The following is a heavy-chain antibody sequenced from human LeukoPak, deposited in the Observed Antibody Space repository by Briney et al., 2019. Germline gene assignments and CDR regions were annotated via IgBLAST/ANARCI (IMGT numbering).Heavy chain of an antibody. V-gene: IGHV3-11*01. CDR1: GFTFSDYY. Sequence: GGSLRLSCAASGFTFSDYYMSCIRQAPGKGLGWVSYISSSGSTIYYADSVKGRFTISRDNAKNSLYLQMNSLRAEDTAVYYCARVASYDFWSGYSWGQGTLVTVSS. D-gene: IGHD3-3*01. CDR3: ARVASYDFWSGYS. CDR2: ISSSGSTI. J-gene: IGHJ5*02.